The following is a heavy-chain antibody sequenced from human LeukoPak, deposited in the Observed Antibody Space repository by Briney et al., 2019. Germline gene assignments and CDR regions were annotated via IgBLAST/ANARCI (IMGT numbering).Heavy chain of an antibody. J-gene: IGHJ4*02. CDR1: GFTLISYW. D-gene: IGHD6-19*01. Sequence: GGPLRLSCSASGFTLISYWMSWVRQAPGKGLEWVANIKQDGSETHYVDSVKGRFTISRDNVKNSLNLQTNSLTVEDTAVYYCARGSGWSGVDFWGQGTLVTVSS. CDR3: ARGSGWSGVDF. CDR2: IKQDGSET. V-gene: IGHV3-7*01.